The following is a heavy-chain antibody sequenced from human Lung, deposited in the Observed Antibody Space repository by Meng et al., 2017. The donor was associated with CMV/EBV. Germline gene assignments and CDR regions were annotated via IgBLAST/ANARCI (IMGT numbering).Heavy chain of an antibody. CDR3: ARARFDY. CDR2: IYHSGST. J-gene: IGHJ4*02. Sequence: SXTXSLTCTVSGYSISSGYYWGWVRQPPGKGLEWIGSIYHSGSTYYNPSLKSRVTISVDTSKNQFSLKLSPVTAADTAVYYCARARFDYWAQGTLVTVSS. CDR1: GYSISSGYY. V-gene: IGHV4-38-2*02.